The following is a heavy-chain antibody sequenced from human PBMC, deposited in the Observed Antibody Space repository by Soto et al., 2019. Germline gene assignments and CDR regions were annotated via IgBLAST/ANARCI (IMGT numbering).Heavy chain of an antibody. V-gene: IGHV1-69*12. CDR1: GGSFRSYA. Sequence: QVQLVQSGAEVKKPGSSVKVSCKASGGSFRSYAVNWVRQAPGQGLECLGGIIPIFGTPNYAQKFHGRVSITADASTSTVYMDLISLTSEDTAVYYCAYSANHRYFFDSWGQGTLVTVSS. J-gene: IGHJ5*01. CDR2: IIPIFGTP. CDR3: AYSANHRYFFDS. D-gene: IGHD5-18*01.